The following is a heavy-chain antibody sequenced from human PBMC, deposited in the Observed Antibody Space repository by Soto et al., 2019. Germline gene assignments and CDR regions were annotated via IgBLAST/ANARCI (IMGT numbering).Heavy chain of an antibody. V-gene: IGHV3-74*01. J-gene: IGHJ4*02. Sequence: EVQLVESGGGLVQPGGSLRLSCAASGFTFSSYWMHWVRQAPGKGLVWVSRINSDGSSTSYADSVKGRFTISRDNAKNTLYLQMNSLRAEDTAVYYCARDQEYYYGSGSYSGLLGYWGQGTLVTVSS. CDR1: GFTFSSYW. CDR2: INSDGSST. CDR3: ARDQEYYYGSGSYSGLLGY. D-gene: IGHD3-10*01.